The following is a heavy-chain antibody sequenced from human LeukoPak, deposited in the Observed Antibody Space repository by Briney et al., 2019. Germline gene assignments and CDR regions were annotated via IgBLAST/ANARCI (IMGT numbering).Heavy chain of an antibody. Sequence: GGSLRLSCAASGFTFSSYEMNWVRQAPGKGLEWISFIGRSSSTTYYADSVKGRFTISRDNAKNSLYLQTNSLRAEDTAVYYCARGQDYDSSGYWSDCWGQGTLVTVSS. CDR2: IGRSSSTT. CDR1: GFTFSSYE. CDR3: ARGQDYDSSGYWSDC. V-gene: IGHV3-48*03. D-gene: IGHD3-22*01. J-gene: IGHJ4*02.